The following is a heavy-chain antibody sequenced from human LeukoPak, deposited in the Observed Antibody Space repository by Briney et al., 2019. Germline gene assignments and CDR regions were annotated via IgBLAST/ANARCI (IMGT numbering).Heavy chain of an antibody. V-gene: IGHV4-59*12. Sequence: SETLSLTCTVSGGSISSYYWSWIRQPPGKGLEWIGYIYYSGSTNYNPSLKSRVTISVDTSKNQFSLKLSSVTAADAAVYYCARDDYGGNSRGRYFDYWGQGTLVTVSS. D-gene: IGHD4-23*01. J-gene: IGHJ4*02. CDR3: ARDDYGGNSRGRYFDY. CDR2: IYYSGST. CDR1: GGSISSYY.